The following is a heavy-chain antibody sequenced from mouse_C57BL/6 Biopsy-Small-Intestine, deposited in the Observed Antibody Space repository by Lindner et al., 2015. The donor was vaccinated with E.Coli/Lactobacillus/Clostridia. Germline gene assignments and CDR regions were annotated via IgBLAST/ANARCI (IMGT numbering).Heavy chain of an antibody. CDR2: MYPITGGT. CDR3: ARGRYNDYESRGSGLAFDV. CDR1: GYTITGYY. V-gene: IGHV1-84*02. Sequence: SVKVSCKTSGYTITGYYIHWVRQAPGQGPEWMGWMYPITGGTNYAVKFQGRVTMSWDTPISTAHMELRRLTSDDTALYYCARGRYNDYESRGSGLAFDVWGQGTMVTVS. J-gene: IGHJ3*02. D-gene: IGHD2-4*01.